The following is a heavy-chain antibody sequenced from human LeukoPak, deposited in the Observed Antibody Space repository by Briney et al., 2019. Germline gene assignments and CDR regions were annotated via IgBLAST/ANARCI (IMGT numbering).Heavy chain of an antibody. Sequence: GGSLRLSCAASGFSFRTYGMHWVRQAPGQGLEWVAVISYDGTNKYYADSVKGRFTISRDNSKNTLYLQMTSLRAEDTAVYYCAKDRVTAAGYYFDYWGQGTLVTVSS. CDR1: GFSFRTYG. CDR3: AKDRVTAAGYYFDY. CDR2: ISYDGTNK. D-gene: IGHD6-13*01. J-gene: IGHJ4*02. V-gene: IGHV3-30*18.